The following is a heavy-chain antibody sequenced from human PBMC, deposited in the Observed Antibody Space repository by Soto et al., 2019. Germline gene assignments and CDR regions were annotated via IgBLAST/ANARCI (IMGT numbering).Heavy chain of an antibody. CDR2: ISSSSSYI. Sequence: PGGSLRLSCAASGSTFNTYSMNWIRQAPGKGLEWVSSISSSSSYIYYTDSVKGRFTISRDNAKNSLYLQMNSLRAEDTAVYYCASLSRFALDYWGQGTLVTVS. V-gene: IGHV3-21*01. D-gene: IGHD3-10*01. CDR1: GSTFNTYS. J-gene: IGHJ4*02. CDR3: ASLSRFALDY.